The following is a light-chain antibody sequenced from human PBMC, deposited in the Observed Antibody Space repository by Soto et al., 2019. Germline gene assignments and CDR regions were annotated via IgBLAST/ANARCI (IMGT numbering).Light chain of an antibody. V-gene: IGKV1-17*01. Sequence: DIQMTQSPSSLSASVGDRVTLTCRASQVIGNNLGWYQQNPGKAPKRLIYAAYTLEGGVPSRFSGSGSATEFTLTISSLQPEDFATYYCLQHHTYPFTFGQGTKLEI. CDR3: LQHHTYPFT. CDR2: AAY. J-gene: IGKJ2*01. CDR1: QVIGNN.